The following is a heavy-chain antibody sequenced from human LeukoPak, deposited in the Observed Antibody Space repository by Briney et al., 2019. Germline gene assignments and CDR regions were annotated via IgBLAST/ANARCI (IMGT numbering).Heavy chain of an antibody. CDR2: IYHSGST. Sequence: PSQTLSLTCTVSGGSISSGGYYWSWIRQPPGKGLEWIGYIYHSGSTYYNPSLKSRVTISVDRSKNQFSLKLSSVTAADTAVYYCARDQNDILTGNAGYFDYWGQGTLVTVSS. CDR3: ARDQNDILTGNAGYFDY. V-gene: IGHV4-30-2*01. D-gene: IGHD3-9*01. J-gene: IGHJ4*02. CDR1: GGSISSGGYY.